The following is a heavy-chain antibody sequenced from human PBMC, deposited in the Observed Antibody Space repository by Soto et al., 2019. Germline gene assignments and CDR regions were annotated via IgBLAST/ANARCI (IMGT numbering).Heavy chain of an antibody. Sequence: PSQTLSLTCAISGDSVSSNSAAWNWIRQSPSRGLEWLGRTYYRSKWYNDYAVSVKSRITINPDTSKNQFSLQLNSVTPEDTAVYYCARVGGLGYCSGGSCYADYYYYGMDVWGQGTTVTVSS. J-gene: IGHJ6*02. V-gene: IGHV6-1*01. CDR2: TYYRSKWYN. CDR1: GDSVSSNSAA. CDR3: ARVGGLGYCSGGSCYADYYYYGMDV. D-gene: IGHD2-15*01.